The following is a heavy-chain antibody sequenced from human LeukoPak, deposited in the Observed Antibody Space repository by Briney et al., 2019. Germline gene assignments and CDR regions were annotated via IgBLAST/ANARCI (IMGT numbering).Heavy chain of an antibody. CDR2: ISGSGGST. CDR1: GFTFSGYA. CDR3: ARERGYNYGYSDY. D-gene: IGHD5-18*01. J-gene: IGHJ4*02. V-gene: IGHV3-23*01. Sequence: GGSLRLSCAASGFTFSGYAMSWVRQAPGKGLEWVSAISGSGGSTYYADSVKGRFTISRDNAKNSLYLQMNSLRDEDTAVYYCARERGYNYGYSDYWGQGTLVTVSS.